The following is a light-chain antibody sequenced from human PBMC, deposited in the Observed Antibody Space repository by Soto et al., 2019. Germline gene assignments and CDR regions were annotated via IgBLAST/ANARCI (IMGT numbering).Light chain of an antibody. CDR1: QSINSW. V-gene: IGKV1-5*03. Sequence: DIQMTQSPSTLSAPLGDRVTITCRTSQSINSWLAWYQQRPGKAPKLLIYKASTLQSGVPSRFSGSGSGTEFTLTISSLQPDHFATYYCQQYNSYFWTFGQGTKVDIK. J-gene: IGKJ1*01. CDR3: QQYNSYFWT. CDR2: KAS.